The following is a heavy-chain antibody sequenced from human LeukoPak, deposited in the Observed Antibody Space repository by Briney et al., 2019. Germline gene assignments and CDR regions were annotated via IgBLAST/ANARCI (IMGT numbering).Heavy chain of an antibody. J-gene: IGHJ5*02. CDR3: ARGDGGSYYKVIDP. CDR1: GGSISSSSYY. CDR2: IYYSGST. V-gene: IGHV4-39*07. D-gene: IGHD1-26*01. Sequence: SETLSLTCTVSGGSISSSSYYWGWIRQPPGKGLEWIGSIYYSGSTYYNPSLKSRVTISVDTSKNQFSLKLSSVTAADTAVYYCARGDGGSYYKVIDPWGQGTLVTVSS.